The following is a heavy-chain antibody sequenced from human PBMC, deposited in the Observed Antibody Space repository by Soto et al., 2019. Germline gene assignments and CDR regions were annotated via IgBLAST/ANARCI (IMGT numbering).Heavy chain of an antibody. D-gene: IGHD1-26*01. J-gene: IGHJ4*02. CDR2: IIPIFGTA. CDR3: ARDGGRHSGGIDY. CDR1: GGTFSSYS. V-gene: IGHV1-69*01. Sequence: QVQLVQSGAEVKKPGSSVKVSCKAPGGTFSSYSINWVRQAPGQGLEWMGEIIPIFGTANYAQKFKGSVTITADESTSTAYMELSSLRSEGTAVYYCARDGGRHSGGIDYWGQGTLVTVSS.